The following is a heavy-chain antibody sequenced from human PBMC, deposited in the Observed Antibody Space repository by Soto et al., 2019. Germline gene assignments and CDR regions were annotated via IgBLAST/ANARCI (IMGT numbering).Heavy chain of an antibody. J-gene: IGHJ4*02. V-gene: IGHV1-18*01. D-gene: IGHD3-10*01. CDR1: GYTFTSYG. Sequence: QVQLVQSGAEVKKPGASVRVSCNTSGYTFTSYGISWVRQAPGQGLEWMGWISLYNGNTKYAQKVYDRVTMNADTYTSTAYMELRSLRSDDTAVYYCVRVAMVRGTVMSVTRFDNWGQGTLVTVSS. CDR2: ISLYNGNT. CDR3: VRVAMVRGTVMSVTRFDN.